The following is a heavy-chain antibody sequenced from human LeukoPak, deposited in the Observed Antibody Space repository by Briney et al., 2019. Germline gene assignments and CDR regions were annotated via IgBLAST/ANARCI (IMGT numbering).Heavy chain of an antibody. D-gene: IGHD1-26*01. Sequence: GGSLRLSCAASGFTFSGSAMHWVRQASGKGLEWVGRIRSKANSYAAAYAASVKGRFTISRDDSKNTAYLQMNSLKTEDTAVYYCTVHPTSWELPNYYYGMDVWGQGTTVTVSS. CDR1: GFTFSGSA. CDR2: IRSKANSYAA. J-gene: IGHJ6*02. V-gene: IGHV3-73*01. CDR3: TVHPTSWELPNYYYGMDV.